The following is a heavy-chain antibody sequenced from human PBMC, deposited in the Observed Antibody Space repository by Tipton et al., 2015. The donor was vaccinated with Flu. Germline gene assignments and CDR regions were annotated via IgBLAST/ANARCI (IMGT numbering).Heavy chain of an antibody. V-gene: IGHV6-1*01. Sequence: GLVKPSQTLSLTCAISGDSVFSNRAAWNWIRQSPSRGLECLGRTYYRSKWYNEYAISVKSRIIINPDTSKNQVSLQLNSVTPEDTAVYYCVGGSAAFDFWAQGTLVTVSS. CDR3: VGGSAAFDF. CDR2: TYYRSKWYN. D-gene: IGHD3-16*01. CDR1: GDSVFSNRAA. J-gene: IGHJ4*02.